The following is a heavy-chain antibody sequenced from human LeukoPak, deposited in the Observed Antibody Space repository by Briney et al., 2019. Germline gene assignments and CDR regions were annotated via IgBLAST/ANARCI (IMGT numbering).Heavy chain of an antibody. J-gene: IGHJ4*02. CDR1: GYSISSGYY. V-gene: IGHV4-38-2*01. CDR3: ARAAFDY. CDR2: IHRSGNT. Sequence: SETLSLTCAVSGYSISSGYYWGWIRQPPGEGLEWIGSIHRSGNTYYNPSLKSRLTISIDTSKSQFSLKLSSVTAADTAVYYCARAAFDYWGQGTLVTVSS.